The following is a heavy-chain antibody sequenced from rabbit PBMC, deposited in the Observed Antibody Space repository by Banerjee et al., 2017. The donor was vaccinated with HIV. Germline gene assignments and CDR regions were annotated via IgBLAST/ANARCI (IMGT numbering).Heavy chain of an antibody. J-gene: IGHJ4*01. Sequence: QEQLEESGGDLVKPEGSLTLTCTASGFSLSNKYVMCWVRQAPGKGLEWIACIGTGGGSTWYASWVNGRFTIAKTSSTTVTLQMTSLTAADTSTYFCARGVSTSGRGYGLWGQGTLVTVS. D-gene: IGHD4-1*01. V-gene: IGHV1S45*01. CDR2: IGTGGGST. CDR3: ARGVSTSGRGYGL. CDR1: GFSLSNKYV.